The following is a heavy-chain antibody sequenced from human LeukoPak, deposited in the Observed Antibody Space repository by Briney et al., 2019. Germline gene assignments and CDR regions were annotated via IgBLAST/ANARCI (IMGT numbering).Heavy chain of an antibody. CDR1: GGTFSSYT. CDR2: IIPILGIA. D-gene: IGHD3-3*01. V-gene: IGHV1-69*02. J-gene: IGHJ5*02. Sequence: ASLKVSCKASGGTFSSYTISWVRQAPGQGLEWMGRIIPILGIANYAQKFQGRVTITADKSTSTAYMELSSLRSEDTAVYYCARRDYDFWSGSEGNWFDPWGQGTLVTVSS. CDR3: ARRDYDFWSGSEGNWFDP.